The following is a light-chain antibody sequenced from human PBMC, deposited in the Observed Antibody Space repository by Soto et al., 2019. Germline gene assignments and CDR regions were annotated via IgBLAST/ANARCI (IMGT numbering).Light chain of an antibody. V-gene: IGKV2-28*01. J-gene: IGKJ1*01. CDR3: LQDHSYPRT. CDR1: QSLLHSNGYNY. CDR2: LGS. Sequence: DIVMTQSPLSLPVTPGEPASISCRSSQSLLHSNGYNYLDWYLQKPGQSPQLLIYLGSNRASGVPDRFSGSGSGTDFTLTISSLQPEDFATYYCLQDHSYPRTFGQGTRVEIK.